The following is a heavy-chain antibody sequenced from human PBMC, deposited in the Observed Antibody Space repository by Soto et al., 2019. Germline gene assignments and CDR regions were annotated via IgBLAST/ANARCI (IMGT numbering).Heavy chain of an antibody. CDR1: GGTFSSYA. CDR3: ASHTRGSSFGYPIDS. D-gene: IGHD5-12*01. CDR2: IIPIFERI. J-gene: IGHJ4*02. Sequence: QVQLVQSGAEVKKPGSSVKVACKASGGTFSSYAVSWVRQAPGQGLEWMGGIIPIFERINYAQTFRGRVTITADESTDTAYMELSRLQSEDTAMYFCASHTRGSSFGYPIDSWGQGTLLIVSS. V-gene: IGHV1-69*01.